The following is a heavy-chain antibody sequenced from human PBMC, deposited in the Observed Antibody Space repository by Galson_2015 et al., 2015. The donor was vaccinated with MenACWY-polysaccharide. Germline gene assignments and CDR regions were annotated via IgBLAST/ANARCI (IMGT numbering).Heavy chain of an antibody. CDR1: GFTLSRHW. Sequence: SLRLSCAASGFTLSRHWMHWVRQAPGKGLVWVSRINSDGSRTDHADSVKGRFSMSRDNAKNTLHLEMNSLRAEDTAVYYCARDRVGVSVIDAHTLFDLWGQGTLVLVSS. CDR3: ARDRVGVSVIDAHTLFDL. D-gene: IGHD2-8*01. V-gene: IGHV3-74*01. J-gene: IGHJ4*02. CDR2: INSDGSRT.